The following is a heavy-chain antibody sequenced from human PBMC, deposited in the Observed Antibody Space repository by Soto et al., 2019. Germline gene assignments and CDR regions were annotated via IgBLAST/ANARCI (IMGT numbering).Heavy chain of an antibody. D-gene: IGHD6-13*01. V-gene: IGHV5-51*01. Sequence: GEFLKISCKGSGYSFTSYWIGWVRQMPGKGMEWMGIIYPGDSDTRYSPYFPGQVTISADKATSTASLQRSSLKASDTAMYFCARTSAAGKYYYGMDVWGQGTTVTVSS. CDR3: ARTSAAGKYYYGMDV. CDR1: GYSFTSYW. CDR2: IYPGDSDT. J-gene: IGHJ6*02.